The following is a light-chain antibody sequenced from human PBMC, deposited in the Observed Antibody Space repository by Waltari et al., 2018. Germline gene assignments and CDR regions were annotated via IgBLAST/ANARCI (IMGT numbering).Light chain of an antibody. CDR3: MQALQTPYT. V-gene: IGKV2-28*01. CDR1: QSLLHSNGYNY. J-gene: IGKJ2*01. Sequence: DIVMTQSPLSLPATPGEPASISCRSSQSLLHSNGYNYLDWYLQKPGQSPQLLIYLGSNRASGGPDRFSGSGSGTDFTLKISRVEAEDVGVYYCMQALQTPYTFGQGTKLEIK. CDR2: LGS.